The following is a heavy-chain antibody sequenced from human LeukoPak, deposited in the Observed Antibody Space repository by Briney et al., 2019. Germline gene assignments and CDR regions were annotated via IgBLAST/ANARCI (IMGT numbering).Heavy chain of an antibody. CDR1: GFIFNNYT. V-gene: IGHV3-21*01. CDR3: ARDSSGPWFDP. D-gene: IGHD6-6*01. CDR2: ITGSGSFV. Sequence: GGSLRLSCAVSGFIFNNYTMNWVRQAPGKGLEWVSSITGSGSFVYYADSVKGRFTISRDNAKNSLFLQMNSLRAEDTVVYYCARDSSGPWFDPWGQGTLVTVSS. J-gene: IGHJ5*02.